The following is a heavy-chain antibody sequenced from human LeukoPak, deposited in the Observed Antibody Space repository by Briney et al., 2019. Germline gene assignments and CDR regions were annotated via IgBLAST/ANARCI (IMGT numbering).Heavy chain of an antibody. CDR2: MNPNSANT. CDR1: GYTFTSYD. J-gene: IGHJ4*02. CDR3: ARGEWLRHFDC. D-gene: IGHD5-12*01. Sequence: ASVKVSCKTSGYTFTSYDINWVRQATGQGLEWMGWMNPNSANTDYAQRFQGRVTMTRNTSISTAYMELSSLRSDDTAVYYCARGEWLRHFDCWGQGTLVTVSS. V-gene: IGHV1-8*01.